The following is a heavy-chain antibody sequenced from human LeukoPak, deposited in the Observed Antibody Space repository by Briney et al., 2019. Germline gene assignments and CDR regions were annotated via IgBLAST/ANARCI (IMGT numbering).Heavy chain of an antibody. Sequence: GESLKISCKSSGYSFTNYWIGWVRQMPGKGLEWMGIIYPGDSDTRYSPSFQGQVIISTDRSINTAYLQWSSLKASDTAMYYCARRSVRAGIDSCYFDYWGQGTLVTVSS. CDR1: GYSFTNYW. CDR3: ARRSVRAGIDSCYFDY. J-gene: IGHJ4*02. V-gene: IGHV5-51*01. D-gene: IGHD4-17*01. CDR2: IYPGDSDT.